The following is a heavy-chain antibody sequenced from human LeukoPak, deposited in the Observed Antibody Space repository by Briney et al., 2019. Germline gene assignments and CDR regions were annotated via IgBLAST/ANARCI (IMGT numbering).Heavy chain of an antibody. CDR2: ISVYNHNT. J-gene: IGHJ4*02. Sequence: ASVKVSCKASGYTFPTSGLSWVRQAPGQGLEWMGWISVYNHNTNYAQKFQGRVTVTTDTSTRTAYMELRSLRSDDTAVYYCARTNLDCKNGVCYDYWGQGTLVTVSS. D-gene: IGHD2-8*01. CDR1: GYTFPTSG. CDR3: ARTNLDCKNGVCYDY. V-gene: IGHV1-18*01.